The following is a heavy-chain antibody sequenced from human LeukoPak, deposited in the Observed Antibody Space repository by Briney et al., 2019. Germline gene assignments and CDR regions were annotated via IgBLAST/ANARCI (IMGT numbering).Heavy chain of an antibody. Sequence: SETLSLTCTVSGGSISSYYWSWIRQPPGKGLEWIGYIYYSGSTNYNPSFKSRVTISVDTSKNQFSLKLSSVTAADTAVYYCARVSGYDWESFYDYWGQGTLVTVSS. D-gene: IGHD5-12*01. J-gene: IGHJ4*02. CDR2: IYYSGST. CDR1: GGSISSYY. CDR3: ARVSGYDWESFYDY. V-gene: IGHV4-59*01.